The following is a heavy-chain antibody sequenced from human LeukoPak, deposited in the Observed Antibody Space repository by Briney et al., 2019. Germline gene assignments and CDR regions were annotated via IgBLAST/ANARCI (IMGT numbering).Heavy chain of an antibody. J-gene: IGHJ4*02. CDR1: GFTFSSYG. D-gene: IGHD5-18*01. CDR2: IWYDGSNK. CDR3: AKVSGYSYGTFDY. V-gene: IGHV3-33*06. Sequence: QPGRSLRLSCAASGFTFSSYGMHWVRQAPGKGLEWVAVIWYDGSNKYYADSVKGRFTISRDNSKNTLYLQMNSLRDEDTAVYYCAKVSGYSYGTFDYWGQGTLVTVSS.